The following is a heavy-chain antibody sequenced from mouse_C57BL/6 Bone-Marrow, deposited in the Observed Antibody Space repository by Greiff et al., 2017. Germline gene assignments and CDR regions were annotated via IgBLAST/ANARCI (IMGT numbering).Heavy chain of an antibody. V-gene: IGHV1-69*01. CDR3: ARDYVFGYAMDY. CDR1: GYTFTSYW. CDR2: IDPSDSYT. D-gene: IGHD1-1*01. J-gene: IGHJ4*01. Sequence: VQLQQPGAELVMPGASVKLSCKASGYTFTSYWMHWVKQRPGQGLEWIGEIDPSDSYTNYNQKFKGKSTLTVDKSSSTAYMQLSSLTSEDSAVYYCARDYVFGYAMDYWGQGTSVTVSS.